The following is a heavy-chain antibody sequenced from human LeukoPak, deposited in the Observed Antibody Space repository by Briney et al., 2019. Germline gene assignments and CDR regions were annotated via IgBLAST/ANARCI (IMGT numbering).Heavy chain of an antibody. CDR1: GDSIAGSSCY. J-gene: IGHJ4*02. V-gene: IGHV4-39*01. CDR3: ARRTIAAAVDY. D-gene: IGHD6-13*01. CDR2: VFHTGIT. Sequence: PSETLSLTCSVSGDSIAGSSCYWGWIRQPPGKGLEWIGSVFHTGITDYNPSLKSRVTLSVDTSKNKFSLNLASVTAADTAIYYCARRTIAAAVDYWGQGTLVAVSS.